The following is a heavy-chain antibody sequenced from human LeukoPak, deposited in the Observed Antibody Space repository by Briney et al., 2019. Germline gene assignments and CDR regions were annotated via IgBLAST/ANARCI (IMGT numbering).Heavy chain of an antibody. CDR1: GFTFSDYY. D-gene: IGHD6-6*01. J-gene: IGHJ6*03. CDR3: ARSSIAARPFYMDV. V-gene: IGHV3-11*04. Sequence: GGSLRLSCAASGFTFSDYYMSWIRQALGKGLEWVSYISSSGSTIYYADSVKGRFTISRDNAKNSLYLQMNSLRAEDTAVYYCARSSIAARPFYMDVWGKGTTVTVSS. CDR2: ISSSGSTI.